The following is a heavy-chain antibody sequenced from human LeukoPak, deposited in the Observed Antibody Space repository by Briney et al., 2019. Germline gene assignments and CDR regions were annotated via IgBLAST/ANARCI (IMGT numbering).Heavy chain of an antibody. D-gene: IGHD5-12*01. Sequence: GESLEISFKGSGYSFTSYWIGWVRQMPGKGLEWMGIIYPGDSDTRYSPSFQGQVTISADKSISTAYLQWSSLKASDTAMYYCARHGDIVATISGAFDYWGQGTLGSPSP. J-gene: IGHJ4*02. CDR1: GYSFTSYW. CDR2: IYPGDSDT. CDR3: ARHGDIVATISGAFDY. V-gene: IGHV5-51*01.